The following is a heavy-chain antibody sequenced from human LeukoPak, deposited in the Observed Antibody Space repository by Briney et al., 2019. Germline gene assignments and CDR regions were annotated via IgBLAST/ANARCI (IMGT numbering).Heavy chain of an antibody. Sequence: GGSLRLSCAASGFTFSSHAMSWVRQAPGKGLEWVSAISGSGGSTYYADSVKGRFTISRDNSKNTLYLQMNSLRAEDTAVYYCAKDRSAYDYHYFDFWGQGTLVTVSS. V-gene: IGHV3-23*01. CDR1: GFTFSSHA. CDR2: ISGSGGST. CDR3: AKDRSAYDYHYFDF. J-gene: IGHJ4*02. D-gene: IGHD5-12*01.